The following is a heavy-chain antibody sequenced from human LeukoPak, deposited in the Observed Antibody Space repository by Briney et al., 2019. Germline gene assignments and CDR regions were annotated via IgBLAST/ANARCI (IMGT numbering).Heavy chain of an antibody. CDR2: ISAYNGNT. D-gene: IGHD2-15*01. Sequence: GASVKVSCKASGYTFTSYGISWVRQAPGQGLEWMGWISAYNGNTNYAQKLQGRVAMTTDTSTSTAYMELRSLRSDDTAVYYCARVPMGGLLLFNWFDPWGHGTLVTVSS. CDR3: ARVPMGGLLLFNWFDP. J-gene: IGHJ5*02. CDR1: GYTFTSYG. V-gene: IGHV1-18*01.